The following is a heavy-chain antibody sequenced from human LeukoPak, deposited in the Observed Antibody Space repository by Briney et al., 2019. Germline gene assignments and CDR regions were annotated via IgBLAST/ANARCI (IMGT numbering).Heavy chain of an antibody. CDR2: MKQDGSEI. V-gene: IGHV3-7*01. J-gene: IGHJ4*02. Sequence: QPGGSLRLSCAASGFTFNTYWMSWARQAPGKGLEWVANMKQDGSEIYYVDSVRGRFSISRDNAKNSLNLQMNSLRDEDTAVYFCVRGGYYFDYWGQGTLVTVSS. CDR1: GFTFNTYW. CDR3: VRGGYYFDY.